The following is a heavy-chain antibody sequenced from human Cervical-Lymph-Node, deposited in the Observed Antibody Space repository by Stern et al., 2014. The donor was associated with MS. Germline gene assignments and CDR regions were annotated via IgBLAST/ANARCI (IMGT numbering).Heavy chain of an antibody. CDR1: GYTFRDYG. J-gene: IGHJ4*02. V-gene: IGHV1-18*01. D-gene: IGHD6-6*01. CDR2: ISAYNGKT. CDR3: ARSSFSNSSLFDY. Sequence: QVPLLQPGAEVKKPGASVKVSCKASGYTFRDYGITWVRQAPGQGLEWMGWISAYNGKTNYAQMLQGRVTMTTDTSTSTAYMELRSLSSDDAAVYYCARSSFSNSSLFDYWGQGTLLTVSS.